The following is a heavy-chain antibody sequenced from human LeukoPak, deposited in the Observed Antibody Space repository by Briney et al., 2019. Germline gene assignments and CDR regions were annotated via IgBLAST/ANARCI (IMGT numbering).Heavy chain of an antibody. CDR3: ARDALGYCSGGRCYSPFDF. D-gene: IGHD2-15*01. Sequence: GGSLRLSCAASGFTFSSYWMTWVRQGPGKGLEWVGTIDQVGSEKYYVDSVKGRFTISRDNAKNSLYLQMHSLGAEDTAVYYCARDALGYCSGGRCYSPFDFWGQGTLVTVSS. J-gene: IGHJ4*02. CDR1: GFTFSSYW. V-gene: IGHV3-7*05. CDR2: IDQVGSEK.